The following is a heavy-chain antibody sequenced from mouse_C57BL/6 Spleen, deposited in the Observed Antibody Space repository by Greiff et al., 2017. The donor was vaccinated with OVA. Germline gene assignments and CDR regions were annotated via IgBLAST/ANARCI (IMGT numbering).Heavy chain of an antibody. CDR3: ARRFIGRYFDV. Sequence: QVQLQQSGPELVKPGASVKISCKASGYAFSSSWMNWVKQRPGKGLEWIGRIYPGDGDTNYNGKFKGKATLTADKSSSTAYMQLSSLTSEDSAVYFCARRFIGRYFDVWGTGTTVTVSS. V-gene: IGHV1-82*01. CDR2: IYPGDGDT. J-gene: IGHJ1*03. CDR1: GYAFSSSW. D-gene: IGHD1-2*01.